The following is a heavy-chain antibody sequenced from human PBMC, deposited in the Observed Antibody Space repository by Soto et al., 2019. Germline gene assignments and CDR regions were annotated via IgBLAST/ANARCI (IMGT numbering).Heavy chain of an antibody. V-gene: IGHV4-59*11. J-gene: IGHJ4*02. Sequence: QVQLQESGPGLVKPSETLSLTCTVSGGSISNHYWSGIRQPPGKGLEWIGYIYYNGNTNYNPPLKSLVTMSVDTSKNQISLKLSSVTAADTAVYYCTRANWYSEYWGQGTLVTVSS. D-gene: IGHD7-27*01. CDR3: TRANWYSEY. CDR1: GGSISNHY. CDR2: IYYNGNT.